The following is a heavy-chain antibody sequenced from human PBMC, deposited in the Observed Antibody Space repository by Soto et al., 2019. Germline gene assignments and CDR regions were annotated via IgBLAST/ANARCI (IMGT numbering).Heavy chain of an antibody. V-gene: IGHV4-31*03. J-gene: IGHJ6*02. CDR3: AASCVGCGGFNSSGMDV. D-gene: IGHD2-21*01. CDR2: IYYSGTT. Sequence: QVQLQESGPGLVKPSQTLSLTCSVSGASISSGGYYWNWIRQHPGKGLEWIGYIYYSGTTYYNPSLKSRVTTSVDTPKTQCPLKLSSVTAAATAAYYCAASCVGCGGFNSSGMDVWGQGTTVTVSS. CDR1: GASISSGGYY.